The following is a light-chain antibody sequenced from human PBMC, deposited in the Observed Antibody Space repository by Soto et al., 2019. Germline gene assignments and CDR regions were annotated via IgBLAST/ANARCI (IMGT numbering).Light chain of an antibody. CDR2: EVS. Sequence: QSALTQPPSASGSPGQSVTISCTGTSSDVGAYKYVSWYQQYPGKAPKLMIYEVSNRPSGVSNRFSGSKSGNTASLTISGLQAEDEADYYCSSYTSSSTLVVFGGGTKLTVL. CDR1: SSDVGAYKY. CDR3: SSYTSSSTLVV. J-gene: IGLJ2*01. V-gene: IGLV2-14*01.